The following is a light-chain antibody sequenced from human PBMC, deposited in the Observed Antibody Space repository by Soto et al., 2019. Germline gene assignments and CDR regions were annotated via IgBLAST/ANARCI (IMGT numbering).Light chain of an antibody. Sequence: EIVLTQGPGTLYLSPGERATLSWGASQSVSSSYLAWYQQKPGQAPRLLIYGASSRATGIPDRFSGSGSGTDFTLTISRLEHEDFAVYYCQQRGSWPATFGPGTKVDIK. V-gene: IGKV3D-20*02. CDR3: QQRGSWPAT. CDR2: GAS. J-gene: IGKJ1*01. CDR1: QSVSSSY.